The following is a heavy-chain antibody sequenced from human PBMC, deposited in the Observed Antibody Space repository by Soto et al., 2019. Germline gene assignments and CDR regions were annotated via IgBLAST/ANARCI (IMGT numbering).Heavy chain of an antibody. J-gene: IGHJ4*02. Sequence: QVQLVQSGAEVKKPGASVKVSCKASGYTFTSYAMQWVRQARGQRLEWMGWINAGNGNTKYSQKFQGRVTITRDTSASTAYMELSSLRSEDTAVYYCARDPGYSYGYNWGQGTLVTVSS. V-gene: IGHV1-3*01. CDR1: GYTFTSYA. CDR2: INAGNGNT. CDR3: ARDPGYSYGYN. D-gene: IGHD5-18*01.